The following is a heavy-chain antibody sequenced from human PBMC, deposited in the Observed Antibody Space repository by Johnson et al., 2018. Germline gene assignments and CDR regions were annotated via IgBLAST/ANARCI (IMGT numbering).Heavy chain of an antibody. V-gene: IGHV1-46*01. CDR2: INPSGGST. Sequence: QVQLVESGADVKKPGASVKVSCKASGYTFTSYYMHWVRQAPGQGLEWMGIINPSGGSTTYAQKFQGRITMTRDTSTSTVYMELSSLRSEDTAMYYCARELYYDSSGQSYDYWGQGTLVTVSS. CDR3: ARELYYDSSGQSYDY. D-gene: IGHD3-22*01. CDR1: GYTFTSYY. J-gene: IGHJ4*02.